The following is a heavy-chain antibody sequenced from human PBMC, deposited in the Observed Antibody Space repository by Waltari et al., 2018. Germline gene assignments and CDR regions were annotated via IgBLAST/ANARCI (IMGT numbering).Heavy chain of an antibody. J-gene: IGHJ4*02. D-gene: IGHD1-1*01. CDR1: GFPFNNYA. V-gene: IGHV3-23*01. Sequence: EVQLLESGGGLVQPGGSLRLSWSASGFPFNNYAMPWVRQAPGKGLEWVSGIVSGGTTFYADSVKGQFTISRDNSKNTLYLQMNNLRAGDTAVYFCAKAGMATGTTRSYFDYWGQGALVTVSS. CDR3: AKAGMATGTTRSYFDY. CDR2: IVSGGTT.